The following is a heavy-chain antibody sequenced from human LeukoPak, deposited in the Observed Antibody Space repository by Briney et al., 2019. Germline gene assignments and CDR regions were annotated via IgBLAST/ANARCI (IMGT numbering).Heavy chain of an antibody. CDR3: AKDSFYDSSGSTGD. V-gene: IGHV3-23*01. D-gene: IGHD3-22*01. J-gene: IGHJ4*02. CDR1: GFTFSSYA. Sequence: TGGSLRLSCAASGFTFSSYAMGWVGQAPGKGLEWVSAISGSGGSTYYADSVKGRFTISRDNSKNTLYLQMNSLRAEDTAVYYCAKDSFYDSSGSTGDWGQGTLVTVSS. CDR2: ISGSGGST.